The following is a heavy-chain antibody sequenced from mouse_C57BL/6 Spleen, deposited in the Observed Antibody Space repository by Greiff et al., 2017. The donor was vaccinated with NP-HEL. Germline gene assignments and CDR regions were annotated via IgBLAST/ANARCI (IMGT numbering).Heavy chain of an antibody. CDR2: ISSGSSTI. CDR1: GFTFSDYG. CDR3: ARPSWDWYFDV. J-gene: IGHJ1*03. V-gene: IGHV5-17*01. D-gene: IGHD4-1*01. Sequence: EVKLMESGGGLVKPGGSLKLSCAASGFTFSDYGMHWVRQAPEKGLEWVAYISSGSSTIYYADTVKGRFTISRDNAKNTLFLQMTSLRSEDTAMYYGARPSWDWYFDVWGTGTTVTVSS.